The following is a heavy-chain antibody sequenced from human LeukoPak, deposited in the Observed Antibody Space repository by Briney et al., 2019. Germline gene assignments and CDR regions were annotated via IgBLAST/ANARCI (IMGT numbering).Heavy chain of an antibody. D-gene: IGHD5-24*01. CDR3: AVPDKEGDVYNLGY. V-gene: IGHV1-46*01. CDR2: INPSGGST. CDR1: GYTFTSYY. Sequence: ASVKVSCKASGYTFTSYYIHWVRQAPGQGLEWMGIINPSGGSTGYAQKFQGRVTMTRDMSTSTVYMELSSLRSEDTAVYYCAVPDKEGDVYNLGYWGQGTLVTVSS. J-gene: IGHJ4*02.